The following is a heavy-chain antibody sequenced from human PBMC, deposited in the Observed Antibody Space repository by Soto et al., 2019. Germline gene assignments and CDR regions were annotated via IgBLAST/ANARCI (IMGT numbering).Heavy chain of an antibody. CDR2: IWYDGSNK. V-gene: IGHV3-33*01. J-gene: IGHJ4*02. CDR1: GFTFSSYG. D-gene: IGHD6-19*01. Sequence: QVQLVESGGGVVQSGRSLRLSCAASGFTFSSYGMHWVRQAPGKGLEWVAVIWYDGSNKYYADSVKGRFTISRDNSKNTLYLQMNSLRAEDTAVYYCARDRGAVAGKDYWGQGTLVTVSS. CDR3: ARDRGAVAGKDY.